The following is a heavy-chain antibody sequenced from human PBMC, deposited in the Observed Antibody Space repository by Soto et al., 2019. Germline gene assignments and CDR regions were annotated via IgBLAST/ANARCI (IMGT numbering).Heavy chain of an antibody. Sequence: QVQLQESGPGLVKPSGTLSLTCDVSGGSINNGNSWSWVRQSPARGLEWIGEIYHSERTDYNPSLKSRVTISRDRSKYEFSLKLRAVTAADTAIYYCAVSYCSGGRSPSYVMDSWGQGTTVNVS. J-gene: IGHJ6*02. CDR2: IYHSERT. CDR3: AVSYCSGGRSPSYVMDS. V-gene: IGHV4-4*02. CDR1: GGSINNGNS. D-gene: IGHD2-15*01.